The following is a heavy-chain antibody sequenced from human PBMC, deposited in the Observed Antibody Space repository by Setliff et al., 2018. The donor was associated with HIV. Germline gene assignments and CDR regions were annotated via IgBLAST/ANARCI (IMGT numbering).Heavy chain of an antibody. Sequence: SETLSLTCTVSGGSISSYYWSWIRQPPGKGLEWIGYISYSGSTYYNPSLKSRVTISVDTSKNQFSLKLTSVTAADTAMYFCARDATSEGYMDVWGKGTTVTVSS. CDR2: ISYSGST. CDR1: GGSISSYY. V-gene: IGHV4-4*08. J-gene: IGHJ6*03. CDR3: ARDATSEGYMDV.